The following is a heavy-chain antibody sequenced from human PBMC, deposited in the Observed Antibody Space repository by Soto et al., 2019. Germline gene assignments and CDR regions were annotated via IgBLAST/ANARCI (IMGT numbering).Heavy chain of an antibody. CDR2: IDTSGTT. CDR3: ARGPRGYVYYHGMDV. V-gene: IGHV4-4*07. CDR1: GGSISSYY. D-gene: IGHD3-10*01. Sequence: QVQVQESGPGLVKPSETLSLTCTVSGGSISSYYVSWIRQSAGKGLEWIGRIDTSGTTNYNPSIKSRVTMSVDASKNHFSLNLSSVTAADTAVYYCARGPRGYVYYHGMDVWGQGTTGTVSS. J-gene: IGHJ6*02.